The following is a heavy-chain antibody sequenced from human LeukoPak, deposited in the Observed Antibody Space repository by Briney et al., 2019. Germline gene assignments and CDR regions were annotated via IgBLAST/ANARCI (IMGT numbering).Heavy chain of an antibody. CDR3: AKCGPYSSKWYFNLIAY. CDR2: IWYDGNNR. CDR1: GFTFNTYA. V-gene: IGHV3-30*02. Sequence: GGSLRLSCAASGFTFNTYAMHWVRQAPGKGLEGVALIWYDGNNRDYADSVKGRFTVSRDNSKNTVYLQMNSLSPEDTAVYYCAKCGPYSSKWYFNLIAYWGHGTLVTVSS. D-gene: IGHD6-13*01. J-gene: IGHJ4*01.